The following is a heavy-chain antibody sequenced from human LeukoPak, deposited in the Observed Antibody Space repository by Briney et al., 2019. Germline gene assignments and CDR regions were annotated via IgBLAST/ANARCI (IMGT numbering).Heavy chain of an antibody. V-gene: IGHV4-34*01. Sequence: KPSETLSLTCAVYGGSFSGYYWSWLRQPPGKGLEWIGEINHSGSTNYNPSLKSRVTISVDTSKNQFSLRLTSVTAADTAVYHCARGRGCSSTSCYTDYYYYMDVWGKGTTVTVSS. CDR3: ARGRGCSSTSCYTDYYYYMDV. CDR2: INHSGST. D-gene: IGHD2-2*02. J-gene: IGHJ6*03. CDR1: GGSFSGYY.